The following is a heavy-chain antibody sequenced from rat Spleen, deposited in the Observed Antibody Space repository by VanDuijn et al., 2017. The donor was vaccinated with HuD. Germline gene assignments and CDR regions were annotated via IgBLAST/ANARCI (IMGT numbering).Heavy chain of an antibody. CDR3: ARSFYGYNYDHFDY. V-gene: IGHV2-6*01. CDR1: GFSLISYS. CDR2: ISSGGTT. D-gene: IGHD1-9*01. J-gene: IGHJ2*01. Sequence: QVQLKESGPGLVQPSQTLSLTCTVSGFSLISYSVNWVRQPPRRGLEWIAAISSGGTTYYNSTLKSRLSISRDTSKSQVFLKMNSLQTEDIATYYCARSFYGYNYDHFDYWGQGVMVTV.